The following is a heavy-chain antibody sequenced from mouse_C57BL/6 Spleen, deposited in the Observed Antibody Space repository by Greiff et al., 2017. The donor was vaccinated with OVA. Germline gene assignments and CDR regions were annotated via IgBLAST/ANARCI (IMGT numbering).Heavy chain of an antibody. CDR1: GYAFSSYW. J-gene: IGHJ1*03. Sequence: LQESGAELVKPGASVKISCKASGYAFSSYWMNWVKQRPGKGLEWIGQIYPGDGDTNYNGKFKGKATLTADKSSSTAYMQLSSLTSEDSAVYFCARSGNWDWYFDVWGTGTTVTVSS. D-gene: IGHD4-1*01. V-gene: IGHV1-80*01. CDR2: IYPGDGDT. CDR3: ARSGNWDWYFDV.